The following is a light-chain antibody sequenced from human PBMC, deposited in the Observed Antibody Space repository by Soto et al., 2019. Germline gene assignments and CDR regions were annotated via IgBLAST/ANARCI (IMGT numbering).Light chain of an antibody. CDR1: QSVSSN. V-gene: IGKV3-15*01. CDR3: QQYSNWPLVT. Sequence: EIVMTQSPATLSVSPGERATLSCRASQSVSSNLAWYQQKPGQGPRLLIYGASSRATGIPARFSGSGSGTEFTLTISSLQSADFAVYYCQQYSNWPLVTFGGGTKVEIK. CDR2: GAS. J-gene: IGKJ4*01.